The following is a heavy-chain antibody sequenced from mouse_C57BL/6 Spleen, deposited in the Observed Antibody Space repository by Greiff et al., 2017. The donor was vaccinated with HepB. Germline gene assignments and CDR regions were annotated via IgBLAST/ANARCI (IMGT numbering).Heavy chain of an antibody. Sequence: QVHVKQSGAELVRPGASVKLSCKASGYTFTDYYINWVKQRPGQGLEWIARIYPGSGNTYYNEKFKGKATLTAEKSSSTAYMQLSSLTSKDSAVYFCARMGIYYDYDGVDYWGQGTTLTVSS. CDR2: IYPGSGNT. CDR3: ARMGIYYDYDGVDY. CDR1: GYTFTDYY. V-gene: IGHV1-76*01. D-gene: IGHD2-4*01. J-gene: IGHJ2*01.